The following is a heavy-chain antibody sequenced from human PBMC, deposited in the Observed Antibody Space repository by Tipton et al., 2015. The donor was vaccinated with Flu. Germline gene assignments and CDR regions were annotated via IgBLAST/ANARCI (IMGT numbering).Heavy chain of an antibody. D-gene: IGHD4-17*01. CDR2: IYYSGST. J-gene: IGHJ4*02. CDR1: GGSIRGYY. CDR3: ARRKTVTTRLTYFGY. V-gene: IGHV4-59*08. Sequence: LRLSCTVSGGSIRGYYWSWIRQPPGKGLEWIGYIYYSGSTNYNPSLKSRVTISVDTSKNQFSLKLSSVTAADTAVYYCARRKTVTTRLTYFGYWGQGTLVTVSS.